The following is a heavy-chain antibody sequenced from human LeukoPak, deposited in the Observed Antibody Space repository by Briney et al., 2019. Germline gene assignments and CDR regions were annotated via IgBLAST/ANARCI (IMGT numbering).Heavy chain of an antibody. D-gene: IGHD6-19*01. CDR2: ISAYNGNT. Sequence: GASVKVSCKASGYTFNSYGISWVRQAPGQGLEWMGWISAYNGNTNYAQKVQGRVTTTTDTSTSTAYMELRSLRSDDTAVYYCARADIRAIASSGWYGFDYWGQGTLVTVSS. J-gene: IGHJ4*02. CDR3: ARADIRAIASSGWYGFDY. CDR1: GYTFNSYG. V-gene: IGHV1-18*01.